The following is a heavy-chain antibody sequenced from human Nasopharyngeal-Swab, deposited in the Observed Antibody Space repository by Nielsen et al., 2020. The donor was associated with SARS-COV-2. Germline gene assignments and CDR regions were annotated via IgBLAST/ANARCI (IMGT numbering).Heavy chain of an antibody. V-gene: IGHV3-23*01. CDR2: ISGSGGST. D-gene: IGHD3-16*02. CDR3: ANAAGLGDYVWGSYRYGYYFDS. Sequence: GGSLRLSCAASGLTFSSYAMSWVRQAPGKGLEWVSAISGSGGSTYYADSVKGRFTISRDNSKNTMCLQMNSLRAEDTAVYYCANAAGLGDYVWGSYRYGYYFDSWGQGTLVTSPQ. CDR1: GLTFSSYA. J-gene: IGHJ4*02.